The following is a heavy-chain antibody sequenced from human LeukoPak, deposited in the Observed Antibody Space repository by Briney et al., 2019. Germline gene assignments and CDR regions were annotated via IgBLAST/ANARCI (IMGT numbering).Heavy chain of an antibody. D-gene: IGHD5-24*01. V-gene: IGHV3-11*01. CDR3: AKDWAGSDKRYYFDY. CDR2: ISGSGYTI. Sequence: TGGSLRLSCAASGFTLNDYYMSWIRQAPGKGLEWVSYISGSGYTISYADSVKGRFTISRDNSQNTLYLQMNSLRAEDTAVYYCAKDWAGSDKRYYFDYWGQGTLVTVSS. CDR1: GFTLNDYY. J-gene: IGHJ4*02.